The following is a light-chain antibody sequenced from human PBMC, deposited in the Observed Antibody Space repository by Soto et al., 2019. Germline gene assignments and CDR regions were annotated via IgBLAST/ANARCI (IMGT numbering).Light chain of an antibody. CDR2: GES. CDR1: QNIVNY. CDR3: QQSYSVPLT. Sequence: DIQMTQSPSSLSASVGDTVPSNCRASQNIVNYLTWYQQNPGKAPELRIYGESSLQRGVPSRFIGSRSGTDFTLTITTLQPEGFATFYCQQSYSVPLTFGGGAQVSI. V-gene: IGKV1-39*01. J-gene: IGKJ4*01.